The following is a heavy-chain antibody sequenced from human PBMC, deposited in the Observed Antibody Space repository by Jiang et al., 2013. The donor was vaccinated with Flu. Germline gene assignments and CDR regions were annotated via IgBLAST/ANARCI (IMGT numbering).Heavy chain of an antibody. J-gene: IGHJ3*02. CDR2: TYYRSQWYN. Sequence: QTLSLTCAISGDSVSSNSATWNWIRQSPSRGHEWLGKTYYRSQWYNNYAESVKSRITINPDTSKNQVSLQLNSVTPEDTAVYYCARDGAATHDAFDIWGQGTVVTVSS. CDR1: GDSVSSNSAT. CDR3: ARDGAATHDAFDI. D-gene: IGHD2-15*01. V-gene: IGHV6-1*01.